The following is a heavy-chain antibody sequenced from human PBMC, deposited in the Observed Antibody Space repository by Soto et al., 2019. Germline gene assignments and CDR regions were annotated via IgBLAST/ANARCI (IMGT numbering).Heavy chain of an antibody. Sequence: PGGSLRLSCADSGFTFSSYCMTWVRQAPGKGLEWVATIKQDGGEKFYVDSVKGRFTISRDNAKNSLYLQMSSLRAEDTAVYYCARSEQYQVFAFDIWGQGTMVTVSS. CDR1: GFTFSSYC. CDR2: IKQDGGEK. V-gene: IGHV3-7*01. CDR3: ARSEQYQVFAFDI. D-gene: IGHD2-2*01. J-gene: IGHJ3*02.